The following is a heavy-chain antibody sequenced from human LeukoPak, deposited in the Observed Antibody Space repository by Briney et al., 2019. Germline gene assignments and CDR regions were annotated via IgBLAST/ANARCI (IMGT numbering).Heavy chain of an antibody. V-gene: IGHV3-33*06. CDR3: AKATAPYYYGMDV. CDR2: IWYDGSNK. CDR1: GFTFSSYG. Sequence: GGSLRLSCAASGFTFSSYGMHWVRQAPGKGLEWVAVIWYDGSNKYYADSVKGRFTISRDNSKNTLYLQMNSLGAEDTAVYYCAKATAPYYYGMDVWGQGTTVTVSS. D-gene: IGHD2-21*02. J-gene: IGHJ6*02.